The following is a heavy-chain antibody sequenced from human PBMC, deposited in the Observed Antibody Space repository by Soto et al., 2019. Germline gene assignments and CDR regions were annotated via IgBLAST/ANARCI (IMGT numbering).Heavy chain of an antibody. J-gene: IGHJ4*02. CDR1: GGTFSNYA. Sequence: ASVKVSCKASGGTFSNYALSWVRQAPGQGLEWMGGIIPISGTSNYAQKFQGRVTITADESTKTAYMELSSLRSEDTAVYYCARARGYSYGDQFFDNWGQGTLVTVSS. D-gene: IGHD5-18*01. CDR3: ARARGYSYGDQFFDN. V-gene: IGHV1-69*13. CDR2: IIPISGTS.